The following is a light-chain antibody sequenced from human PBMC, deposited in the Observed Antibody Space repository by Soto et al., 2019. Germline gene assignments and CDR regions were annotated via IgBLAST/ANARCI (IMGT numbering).Light chain of an antibody. CDR2: GAS. V-gene: IGKV3-15*01. Sequence: EIVMTQSPATLSVSPGERATLSCRASQSVSSNLAWYQQKPGQAPRLLIYGASTRATGIPARFSGSGSGTEFTLTISSLQSEDFAVYYCQQYGDSPFTFGPGTKVDLK. J-gene: IGKJ3*01. CDR1: QSVSSN. CDR3: QQYGDSPFT.